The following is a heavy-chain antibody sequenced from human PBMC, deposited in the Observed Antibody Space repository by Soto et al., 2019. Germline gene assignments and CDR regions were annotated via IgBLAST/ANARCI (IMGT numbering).Heavy chain of an antibody. D-gene: IGHD3-3*01. CDR3: ARGRRPDYDFWSDRHDAFDI. Sequence: SETLSLTCSVSGGSFSGYYNSWIRQPPGKGLEWIGECNQDGITNYSPAFQRRVTISCDTSKIQFTLRLSSVTAADTALYFCARGRRPDYDFWSDRHDAFDIWGQGTMVTVSS. J-gene: IGHJ3*02. CDR1: GGSFSGYY. CDR2: CNQDGIT. V-gene: IGHV4-34*01.